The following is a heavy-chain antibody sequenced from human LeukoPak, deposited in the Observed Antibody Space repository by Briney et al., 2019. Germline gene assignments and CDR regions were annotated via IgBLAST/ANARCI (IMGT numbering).Heavy chain of an antibody. Sequence: ASVTVSCKASGYTFTDYYLHWVRQAPGQGLEWMGWINPNSGGTNYAQTFQGRVTMTRDTSITTAYLELSRLRSDDTAVYYCARIGYNNYFDYWGQGTLVTLSS. CDR2: INPNSGGT. D-gene: IGHD5-24*01. CDR3: ARIGYNNYFDY. CDR1: GYTFTDYY. J-gene: IGHJ4*02. V-gene: IGHV1-2*02.